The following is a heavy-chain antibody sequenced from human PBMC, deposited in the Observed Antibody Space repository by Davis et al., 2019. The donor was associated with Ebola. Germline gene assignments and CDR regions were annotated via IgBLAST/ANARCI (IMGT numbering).Heavy chain of an antibody. CDR1: GGSISSYY. Sequence: MPGRSLRLSCTVSGGSISSYYWSWIRQPPGKGLEWIGYIYYSGSTNYNPSLKSRVTISVDTSKNQFSLKLSSVTAADTAVYYCARVVVVTEGDWFDPWGQGTLVTVSS. V-gene: IGHV4-59*01. J-gene: IGHJ5*02. D-gene: IGHD2-21*02. CDR3: ARVVVVTEGDWFDP. CDR2: IYYSGST.